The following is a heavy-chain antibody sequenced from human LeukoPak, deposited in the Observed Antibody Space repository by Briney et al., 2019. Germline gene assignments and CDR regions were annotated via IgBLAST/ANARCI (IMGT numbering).Heavy chain of an antibody. J-gene: IGHJ4*02. V-gene: IGHV1-69*02. D-gene: IGHD3-22*01. CDR2: IIPIFGIA. CDR1: GGTFSSYS. CDR3: ARGSGHDSSGYLVDY. Sequence: SVKVSCKASGGTFSSYSITWLRQAPGQGLEWMGRIIPIFGIANYAQKFQGRVTIIADKSTSTAYLELSSLRSEDTAVYYCARGSGHDSSGYLVDYWGQGTLVTVSS.